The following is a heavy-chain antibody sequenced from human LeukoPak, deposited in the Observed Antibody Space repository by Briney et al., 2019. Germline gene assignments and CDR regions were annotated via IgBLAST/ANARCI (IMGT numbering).Heavy chain of an antibody. CDR2: ISGSGGST. V-gene: IGHV3-23*01. Sequence: GGSLRLSCEASGFTFSSYAMSWVRQAPGKGLEWVSAISGSGGSTYYADSVKGRFTISRDNAKNSLYLQMTSLRAEDTAVYYCASAARGDNFGSSHWGQGTLVTVSS. CDR3: ASAARGDNFGSSH. CDR1: GFTFSSYA. J-gene: IGHJ4*02. D-gene: IGHD2-21*01.